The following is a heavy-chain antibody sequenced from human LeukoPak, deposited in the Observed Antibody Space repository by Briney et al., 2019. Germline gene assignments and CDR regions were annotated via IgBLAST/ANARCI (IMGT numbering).Heavy chain of an antibody. Sequence: EASVKVSCKASGYTFTGYYMHWVRQAPGQGLEWMGWINPNSGGTNYAQKFQGRVTMTRDTSTSTAYMELRSLRSDDTAVYYCARDPGRGAAAISWGQGTMVTVSS. CDR2: INPNSGGT. D-gene: IGHD6-13*01. J-gene: IGHJ3*01. V-gene: IGHV1-2*02. CDR1: GYTFTGYY. CDR3: ARDPGRGAAAIS.